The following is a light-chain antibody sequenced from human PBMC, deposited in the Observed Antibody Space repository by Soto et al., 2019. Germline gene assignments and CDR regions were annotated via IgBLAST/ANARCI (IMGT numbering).Light chain of an antibody. J-gene: IGLJ3*02. Sequence: QSALTQPASVSGSPGQSITISCTGTSSDVGGYNYVSWYQQHPGKAPKLMIYEVNNRPSGVSNRFSGSKSGNTASLTISGLQSEYEADYHCSSYTRRGSGVFGGGTQLTLL. CDR2: EVN. CDR1: SSDVGGYNY. CDR3: SSYTRRGSGV. V-gene: IGLV2-14*01.